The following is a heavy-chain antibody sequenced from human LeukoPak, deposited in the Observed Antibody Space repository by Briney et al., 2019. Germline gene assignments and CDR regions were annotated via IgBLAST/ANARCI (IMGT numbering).Heavy chain of an antibody. V-gene: IGHV3-23*01. J-gene: IGHJ4*02. CDR3: AKGGHYSFFDY. CDR1: GLTFRNYA. CDR2: ISGDGTET. Sequence: GGSLRLSCAASGLTFRNYAMSWVREAPGKGLEWVSTISGDGTETFFADSVRGRFTISRDNSKSTVSLQMNSLRVEGMAVYYCAKGGHYSFFDYWGRGTLVIVSS. D-gene: IGHD2-15*01.